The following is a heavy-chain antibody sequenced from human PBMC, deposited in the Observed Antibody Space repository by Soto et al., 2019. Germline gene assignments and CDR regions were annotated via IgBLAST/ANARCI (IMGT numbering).Heavy chain of an antibody. Sequence: GASVKVSCKASGYTFTGYYMHWVRQAPGQGLEWMGWINPNSGGTNYAQKFQGLVTMTRDTSISTAYMELSRLRSDDTAVYYCARDPSPPTVTTKAPPYGMDVWGQGTTVTVSS. CDR2: INPNSGGT. CDR3: ARDPSPPTVTTKAPPYGMDV. D-gene: IGHD4-17*01. J-gene: IGHJ6*02. V-gene: IGHV1-2*04. CDR1: GYTFTGYY.